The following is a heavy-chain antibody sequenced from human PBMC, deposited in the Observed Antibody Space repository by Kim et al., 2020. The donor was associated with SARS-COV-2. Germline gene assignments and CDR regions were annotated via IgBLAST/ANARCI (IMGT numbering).Heavy chain of an antibody. CDR2: MSSDGNIK. Sequence: GGSLRLSCAASRFIFTSYALHWVRQAPGKGLEWVAVMSSDGNIKYYADTVKGRFTISRDNSKNTLYLQMSSLRTEDTAIYYCAREIFTSLWTYYDVIDHWGQGTLVTVSS. J-gene: IGHJ4*02. V-gene: IGHV3-30*04. D-gene: IGHD3-16*01. CDR3: AREIFTSLWTYYDVIDH. CDR1: RFIFTSYA.